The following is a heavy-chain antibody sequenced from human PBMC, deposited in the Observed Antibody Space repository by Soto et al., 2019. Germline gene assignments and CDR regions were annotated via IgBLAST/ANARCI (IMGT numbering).Heavy chain of an antibody. CDR2: INHSGNT. D-gene: IGHD6-13*01. Sequence: QVQLQQWGAGLLKPSETLSLTCAVYGGSFSGYYWSWIRQPPGKGLEWIGEINHSGNTNYNPSLKSRVTLSVDTSKNQLFLNLSSVTAADTAMYYCARHHVRGRTIAGAAEFWGQGTLVTVSS. V-gene: IGHV4-34*01. J-gene: IGHJ4*02. CDR3: ARHHVRGRTIAGAAEF. CDR1: GGSFSGYY.